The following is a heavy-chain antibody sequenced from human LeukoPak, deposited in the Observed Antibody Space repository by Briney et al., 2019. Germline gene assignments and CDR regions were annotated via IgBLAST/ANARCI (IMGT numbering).Heavy chain of an antibody. CDR1: GESFSGYY. Sequence: SDTLSLTCAVYGESFSGYYGSWIRQPPGKGLEWMGEINHSGSTKYNPSIKSRVHVSLDRSENQFSLRLSSVTAADTAVYYCARYGLLGISEINGFDIWGQGTMVTVSS. CDR3: ARYGLLGISEINGFDI. V-gene: IGHV4-34*01. CDR2: INHSGST. J-gene: IGHJ3*02. D-gene: IGHD2-15*01.